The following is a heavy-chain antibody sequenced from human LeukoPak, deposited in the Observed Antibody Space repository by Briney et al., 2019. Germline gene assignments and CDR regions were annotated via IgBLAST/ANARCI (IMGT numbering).Heavy chain of an antibody. J-gene: IGHJ4*02. D-gene: IGHD3-9*01. CDR1: GFSLSTSGVG. Sequence: SGPTLVKPTQTLTLTFTFSGFSLSTSGVGVGWIRQPPGRALEWLALIYWNDDKRYSPSLKSRLTITKDTSKNQVVLTMTNMDPVDTATYYCAHRHLLVTDFDYWGQGTLVTVSS. V-gene: IGHV2-5*01. CDR3: AHRHLLVTDFDY. CDR2: IYWNDDK.